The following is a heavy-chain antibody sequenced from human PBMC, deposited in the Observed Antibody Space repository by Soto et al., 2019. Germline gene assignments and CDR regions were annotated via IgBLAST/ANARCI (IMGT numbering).Heavy chain of an antibody. CDR3: ARGSSIAGLYYGMDV. Sequence: QVQLQDSGPGLVKPSQTLSLTCTVSGGSISSVGYYWTWIRQHPGKGLEWIGYNYYSGITYYNPSLNSRVTISLDTAKNQFSLKLSSVTAADTAVYYCARGSSIAGLYYGMDVWGQGTTVTVSS. CDR1: GGSISSVGYY. CDR2: NYYSGIT. J-gene: IGHJ6*02. D-gene: IGHD6-6*01. V-gene: IGHV4-31*03.